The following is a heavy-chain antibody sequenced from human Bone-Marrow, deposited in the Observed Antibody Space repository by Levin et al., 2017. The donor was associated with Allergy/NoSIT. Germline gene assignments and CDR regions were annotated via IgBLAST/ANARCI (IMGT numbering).Heavy chain of an antibody. CDR1: GFTFDDLA. CDR2: ITWNGGSI. D-gene: IGHD7-27*01. CDR3: AKDINGDRFSYLDL. Sequence: QPGGSLRLSCAASGFTFDDLAMHWVRQAPGKGLEWVSGITWNGGSIDYADSVKGRFTISRDNAKKSLFLQMNSLRAEDTALYYCAKDINGDRFSYLDLWGRGTPVTVSS. V-gene: IGHV3-9*01. J-gene: IGHJ2*01.